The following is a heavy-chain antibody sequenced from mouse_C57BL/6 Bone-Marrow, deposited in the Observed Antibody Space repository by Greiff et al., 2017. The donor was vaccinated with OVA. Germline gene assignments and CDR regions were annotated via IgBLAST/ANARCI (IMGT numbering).Heavy chain of an antibody. Sequence: DVQLVESGGGLVQPGGSLKLSCAASGIDFSRYWMSWVRRAPGTGLEWIGEINPDSSTINYAPSLKDKFIISRDNAKNTLYLQMSKVRSEDTALYYCARDYYGSSYGWYFDVWGTGTTVTVSS. D-gene: IGHD1-1*01. CDR3: ARDYYGSSYGWYFDV. J-gene: IGHJ1*03. CDR2: INPDSSTI. CDR1: GIDFSRYW. V-gene: IGHV4-1*01.